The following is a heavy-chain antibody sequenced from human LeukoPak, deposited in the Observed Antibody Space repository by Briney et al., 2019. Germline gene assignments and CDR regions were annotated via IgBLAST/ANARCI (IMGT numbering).Heavy chain of an antibody. D-gene: IGHD7-27*01. CDR1: GGSISSGGYY. J-gene: IGHJ5*02. Sequence: SQTLSLTCAVSGGSISSGGYYWSWIRQHPGKGLEWIGYIYYSGSTYYNPSLKSRVTISVDTSKNQFSLKLSSVTAADTAVYYCARGLNWGSNWFDPWGQGTLVTVSS. CDR3: ARGLNWGSNWFDP. V-gene: IGHV4-31*11. CDR2: IYYSGST.